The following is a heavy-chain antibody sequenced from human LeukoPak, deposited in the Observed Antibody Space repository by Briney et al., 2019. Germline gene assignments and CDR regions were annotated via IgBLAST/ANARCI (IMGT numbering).Heavy chain of an antibody. J-gene: IGHJ4*02. V-gene: IGHV3-23*01. CDR2: ISGSGGST. CDR1: GFTFSSYA. CDR3: ANVPTYYYDSSGGETFDY. Sequence: GGSLRLSCAASGFTFSSYAMSWVRQAPGKGLEWVSAISGSGGSTYYADSVKGRFTISRDNSKNTLYLQMNSLRAEDTAVYYCANVPTYYYDSSGGETFDYWGQGTLVTVSS. D-gene: IGHD3-22*01.